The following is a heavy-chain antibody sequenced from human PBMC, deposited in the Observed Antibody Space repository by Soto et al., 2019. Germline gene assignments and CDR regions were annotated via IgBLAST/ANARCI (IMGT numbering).Heavy chain of an antibody. CDR1: GYTFTSYA. CDR2: INSGNGNT. J-gene: IGHJ3*02. Sequence: ASVKVSCKASGYTFTSYAMHWVRQAPGQRLEWMGWINSGNGNTKYSQKFQGRVTITRDTSASTAYMELSSLRSEDTVVFYFARLWFGVEKAYDAFDIWGQGTMVTVSS. V-gene: IGHV1-3*01. D-gene: IGHD3-10*01. CDR3: ARLWFGVEKAYDAFDI.